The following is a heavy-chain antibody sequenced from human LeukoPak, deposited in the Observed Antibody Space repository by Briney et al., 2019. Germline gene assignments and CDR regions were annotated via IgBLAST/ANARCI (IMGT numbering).Heavy chain of an antibody. Sequence: ASVKVSCKTSGYSFTSQDMHWVRQAPGQSLEWMGCINPDNGDTQYSQEFQGRVTIIRDTSPTTACMELSSLRSDDMAVYYCTLYNYWGQGTLVTVSS. CDR2: INPDNGDT. J-gene: IGHJ4*02. D-gene: IGHD2-2*02. CDR3: TLYNY. CDR1: GYSFTSQD. V-gene: IGHV1-3*03.